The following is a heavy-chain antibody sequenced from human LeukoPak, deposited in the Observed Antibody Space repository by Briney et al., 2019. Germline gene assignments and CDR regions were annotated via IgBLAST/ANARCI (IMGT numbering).Heavy chain of an antibody. J-gene: IGHJ6*03. CDR1: GFIFTNYG. Sequence: GGSLRLSCAASGFIFTNYGMHWVRQAPGKGLEWVAVISYDGSNKYYADSVKGRFTISRDNSKNTLYLQMNSLRAEDTAVYYCARDSAGTWGYYYYYMDVWGKGTTVTVSS. D-gene: IGHD6-19*01. CDR3: ARDSAGTWGYYYYYMDV. CDR2: ISYDGSNK. V-gene: IGHV3-30*19.